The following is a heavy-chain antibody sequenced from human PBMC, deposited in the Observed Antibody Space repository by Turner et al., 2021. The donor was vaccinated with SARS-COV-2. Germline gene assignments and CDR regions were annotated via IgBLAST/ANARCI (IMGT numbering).Heavy chain of an antibody. J-gene: IGHJ4*02. CDR1: GFTLSSYS. CDR2: ISYDGSNK. Sequence: VQLVESGGGLVKPGGSLRLSCAASGFTLSSYSMHWVRQAPGKGLEWVAVISYDGSNKYYADSVKGRFTISRDISKSTLYLQMNSLRAEDTAVYYCAKVVSPYCSGGSCYSSPADYWGQGTLVTVSS. CDR3: AKVVSPYCSGGSCYSSPADY. D-gene: IGHD2-15*01. V-gene: IGHV3-30*18.